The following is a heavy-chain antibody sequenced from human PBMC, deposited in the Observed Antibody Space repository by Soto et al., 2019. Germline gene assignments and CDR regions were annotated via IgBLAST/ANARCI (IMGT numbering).Heavy chain of an antibody. V-gene: IGHV1-3*04. CDR3: ESSRTATPFLAY. D-gene: IGHD1-1*01. Sequence: ASVKVSCKASGYTFTSYAIHWMRQAPGQRLEWMGWINTGNDNTKYSQNFQGRVTLTRDTSASTAYMELSSLRSEDTAVYYCESSRTATPFLAYWGQGTLVPVSS. CDR1: GYTFTSYA. J-gene: IGHJ1*01. CDR2: INTGNDNT.